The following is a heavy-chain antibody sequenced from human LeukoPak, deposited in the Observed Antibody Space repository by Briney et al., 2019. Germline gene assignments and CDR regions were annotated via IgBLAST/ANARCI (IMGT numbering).Heavy chain of an antibody. CDR2: IKQDGSEK. Sequence: GGSLRLSCAASGFTFSSYWMSWVRQAPGKGLEWVANIKQDGSEKYYVDSVKGRFTISRDNAKNSLYLQMNSLRAEDTAVYYCAKVHSSSYYYGMDVWGQGTTVTVSS. CDR1: GFTFSSYW. D-gene: IGHD6-6*01. CDR3: AKVHSSSYYYGMDV. V-gene: IGHV3-7*01. J-gene: IGHJ6*02.